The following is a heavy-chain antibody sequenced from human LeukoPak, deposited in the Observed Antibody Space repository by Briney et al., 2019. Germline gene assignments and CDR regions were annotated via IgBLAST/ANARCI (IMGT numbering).Heavy chain of an antibody. CDR2: LYNSGSP. Sequence: SETLSLTCTVSGASISSYYWTWIRQPPGKGQEWIGHLYNSGSPNYNPSLKSRVTISLDTSKNKFSLKLSPVTAADTAVYHCARGWGYFDYWGQGTLVTVSS. V-gene: IGHV4-59*01. J-gene: IGHJ4*02. CDR3: ARGWGYFDY. D-gene: IGHD3-16*01. CDR1: GASISSYY.